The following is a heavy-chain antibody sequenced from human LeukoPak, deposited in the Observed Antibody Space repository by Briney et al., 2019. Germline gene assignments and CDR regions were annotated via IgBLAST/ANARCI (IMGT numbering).Heavy chain of an antibody. V-gene: IGHV3-21*01. Sequence: GGSLRLSCAASGFTFSNFGIKWVRQAPGKGLEWGSSISSSSTYIYYADSGRGRLTVSRDNARKSLSLQMNSLRAEDTAVYYCARGGYGGYDSNFDYWGQGTLVTVSS. CDR1: GFTFSNFG. J-gene: IGHJ4*02. D-gene: IGHD5-12*01. CDR2: ISSSSTYI. CDR3: ARGGYGGYDSNFDY.